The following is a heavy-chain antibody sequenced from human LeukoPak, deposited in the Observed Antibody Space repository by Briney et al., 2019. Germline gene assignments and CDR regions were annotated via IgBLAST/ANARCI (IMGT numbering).Heavy chain of an antibody. Sequence: GASVKVSCKASGYTFTTYGISWVRQAPGQGLEWMGWISGYNGNTYYAQKLQGRVTMTRDTSTTTAYTELRSLRSDDTAVYYCARDLYYGSGSYYNDAFDIWGQGTMVTVSS. CDR1: GYTFTTYG. V-gene: IGHV1-18*04. D-gene: IGHD3-10*01. CDR3: ARDLYYGSGSYYNDAFDI. J-gene: IGHJ3*02. CDR2: ISGYNGNT.